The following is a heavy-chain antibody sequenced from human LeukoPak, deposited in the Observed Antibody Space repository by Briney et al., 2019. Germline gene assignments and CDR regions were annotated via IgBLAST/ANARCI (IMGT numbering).Heavy chain of an antibody. J-gene: IGHJ4*02. V-gene: IGHV3-53*05. CDR2: TYRGEST. D-gene: IGHD3-22*01. CDR1: GFSVSNIY. CDR3: AKDRYRRYYYDSSGCYLDY. Sequence: GGSLRLSCAASGFSVSNIYISWVRQAPGQGLEWVSITYRGESTFYADSVKGRFGISRDTSKNTLYLQMNSLRAEDTAVYYCAKDRYRRYYYDSSGCYLDYWGQGTLVTVSS.